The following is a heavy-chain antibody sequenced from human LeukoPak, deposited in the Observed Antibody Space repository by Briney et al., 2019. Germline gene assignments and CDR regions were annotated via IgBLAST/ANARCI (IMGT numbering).Heavy chain of an antibody. Sequence: SETLSLTCAVYGGSFSGYYCSWIRQPPGKGLEWIGEINRSGSTNYNPSLKSRVTISVDTSKNQFSLKLSSVTAADTAVYYCASQFTGDYYDSSGLEYWGQGTLVTVSS. CDR3: ASQFTGDYYDSSGLEY. CDR1: GGSFSGYY. CDR2: INRSGST. D-gene: IGHD3-22*01. V-gene: IGHV4-34*01. J-gene: IGHJ4*02.